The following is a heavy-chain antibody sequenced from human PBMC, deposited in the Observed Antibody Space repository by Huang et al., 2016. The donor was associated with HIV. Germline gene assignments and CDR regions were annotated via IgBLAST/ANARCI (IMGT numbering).Heavy chain of an antibody. Sequence: QLQLQESGPGLVKPSETLSLTCTVSGGSISSRSYYWGWIRQSPGKGLEWIGSIYYIGNVYYNPSLKSRVTMSVDRSSNQFSLKMHSVTAADTAVYYCASRTTVTTTSNYHYFYMDVWGKGTTVIVSS. J-gene: IGHJ6*03. D-gene: IGHD4-17*01. CDR2: IYYIGNV. CDR1: GGSISSRSYY. CDR3: ASRTTVTTTSNYHYFYMDV. V-gene: IGHV4-39*01.